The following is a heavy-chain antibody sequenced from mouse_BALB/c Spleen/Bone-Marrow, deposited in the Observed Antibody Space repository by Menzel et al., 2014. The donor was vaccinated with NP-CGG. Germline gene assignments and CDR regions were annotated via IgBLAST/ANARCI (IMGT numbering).Heavy chain of an antibody. J-gene: IGHJ3*01. V-gene: IGHV1-4*01. CDR2: INPNSDYT. CDR3: AREVYGSWFAY. CDR1: GYTFTYYT. D-gene: IGHD2-2*01. Sequence: QVQPQQSGAELARPGASVKMSCKASGYTFTYYTMYWVKQRPGQGLEWIGYINPNSDYTNYNQKFKDKATLTADKSSSTAYMQLSSLTSEDSAVYYCAREVYGSWFAYWGQGTLVTVSA.